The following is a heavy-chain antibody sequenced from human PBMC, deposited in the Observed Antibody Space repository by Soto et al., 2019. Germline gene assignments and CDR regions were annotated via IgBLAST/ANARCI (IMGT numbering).Heavy chain of an antibody. V-gene: IGHV3-64D*06. D-gene: IGHD2-2*01. CDR2: ISSNGGST. J-gene: IGHJ4*02. Sequence: GGSLRLSCSASGSTFSSYAMHWVRQAPGKGLEYVSAISSNGGSTYYADSVKGRFTISRDNSKNTLYLQMSSLRAEDTAVYYCVKGYCSSTSCSSHGFDYWGQGTLVTVSS. CDR1: GSTFSSYA. CDR3: VKGYCSSTSCSSHGFDY.